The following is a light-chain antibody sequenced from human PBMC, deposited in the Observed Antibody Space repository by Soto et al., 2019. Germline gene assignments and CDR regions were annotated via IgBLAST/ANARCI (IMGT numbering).Light chain of an antibody. CDR2: KAS. CDR3: QQYNSYPT. J-gene: IGKJ5*01. CDR1: QSISSW. V-gene: IGKV1-5*03. Sequence: DIQMTQSPSTPSASVGDRVTITCRASQSISSWLAWYQQKPGKAPKLLIYKASSLESGVPSRFSGSGSGTEFTLTISSLQPDDFATYYCQQYNSYPTFGQGTRLESK.